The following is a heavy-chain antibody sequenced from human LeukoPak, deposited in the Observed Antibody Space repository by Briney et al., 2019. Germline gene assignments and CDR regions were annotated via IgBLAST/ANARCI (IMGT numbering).Heavy chain of an antibody. CDR2: ISPTGGDT. J-gene: IGHJ5*02. Sequence: GASVKVSCKASGYTFTNYYIHWVRQAPGQRLEWMGVISPTGGDTNYAQKFQGRVTMTRDTSTNTVYMELSSLRSEDTAVYYCVRDLGWGNNDWFDPWGQGTLVTVSS. CDR1: GYTFTNYY. V-gene: IGHV1-46*01. CDR3: VRDLGWGNNDWFDP. D-gene: IGHD1-26*01.